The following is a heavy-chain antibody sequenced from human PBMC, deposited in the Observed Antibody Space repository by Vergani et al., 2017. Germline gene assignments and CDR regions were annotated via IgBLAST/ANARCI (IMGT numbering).Heavy chain of an antibody. V-gene: IGHV4-39*07. CDR1: GGSISSGSYY. CDR2: INHSGST. Sequence: QVQLQESGPGLVKPSQTLSLTCTVSGGSISSGSYYWSWIRQPPGKGLEWIGEINHSGSTNYNPSLKSRVTISVDTSKNQFSLKLSSVTAADTAVYYCATTTRWGQGTLVTVSS. CDR3: ATTTR. J-gene: IGHJ4*02. D-gene: IGHD4-11*01.